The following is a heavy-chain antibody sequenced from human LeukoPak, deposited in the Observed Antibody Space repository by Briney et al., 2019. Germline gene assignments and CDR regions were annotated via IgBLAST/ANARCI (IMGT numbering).Heavy chain of an antibody. CDR2: IYHSGST. D-gene: IGHD4-17*01. J-gene: IGHJ5*02. CDR3: ARDGRDGDDNRFDP. Sequence: PSETLSLTCAVSGGSISSSNWWSWVRQPPGKGLEWIGEIYHSGSTNYNPSLKSRVTISVDKSKNQFSLKLSSVTAADTAVYYCARDGRDGDDNRFDPWGQGTLVTVSS. CDR1: GGSISSSNW. V-gene: IGHV4-4*02.